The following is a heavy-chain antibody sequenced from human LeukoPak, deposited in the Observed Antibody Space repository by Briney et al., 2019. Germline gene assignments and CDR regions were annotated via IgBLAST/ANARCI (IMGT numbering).Heavy chain of an antibody. CDR3: AKLAGIGDREAFDI. V-gene: IGHV4-4*09. D-gene: IGHD3-10*01. Sequence: SETLSLTCTVSGGSISTYYWSWIRQPPGKGLEWIGYIYSSGSTNYNPSLKSRVTISIDTSKNQFSLKVNSVTAADTAVYYCAKLAGIGDREAFDIWRQGTMVTVSP. J-gene: IGHJ3*02. CDR1: GGSISTYY. CDR2: IYSSGST.